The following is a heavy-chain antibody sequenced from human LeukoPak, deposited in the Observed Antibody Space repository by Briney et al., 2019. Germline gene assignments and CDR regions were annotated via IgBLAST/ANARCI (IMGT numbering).Heavy chain of an antibody. Sequence: PGGSLRLSCAASGFTFSSYSMDWVRQAPGKGLEWISFISSSSGTIYYADSVKGRFTISRDNAKNSLYLQMNSLRDEDTAVYYCARGGDGDYGMDVWGQGTTVTVSS. CDR1: GFTFSSYS. CDR2: ISSSSGTI. CDR3: ARGGDGDYGMDV. V-gene: IGHV3-48*02. J-gene: IGHJ6*02. D-gene: IGHD4-17*01.